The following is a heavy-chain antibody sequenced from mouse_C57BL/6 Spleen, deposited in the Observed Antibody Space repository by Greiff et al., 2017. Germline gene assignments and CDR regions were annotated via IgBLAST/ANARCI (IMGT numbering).Heavy chain of an antibody. D-gene: IGHD2-2*01. CDR1: GYTFTSYW. CDR3: ARGDGYDFDY. V-gene: IGHV1-52*01. Sequence: QVQLQQPGAELVRPGSSVKLSCKASGYTFTSYWMHWVKQRPIQGLEWIGNIDPSDSETHYSQKFKDKATLTVDKSSSTAYMQLSSLTSEDSAVSYCARGDGYDFDYWGKGTTLTVSS. J-gene: IGHJ2*01. CDR2: IDPSDSET.